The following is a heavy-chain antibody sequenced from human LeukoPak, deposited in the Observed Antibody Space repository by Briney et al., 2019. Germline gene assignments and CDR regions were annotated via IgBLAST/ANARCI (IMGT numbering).Heavy chain of an antibody. D-gene: IGHD6-13*01. Sequence: ASVKVSCKASGYTFTSYGISWVRQAPGQGLEWMGWISAYNGNTNYAQKLQGRVTMTTDTSTSTAYMELRSLRSDDTAVYYCARVPTDSSSWYPVDYWGQGTLVTVSS. V-gene: IGHV1-18*01. CDR3: ARVPTDSSSWYPVDY. CDR2: ISAYNGNT. J-gene: IGHJ4*02. CDR1: GYTFTSYG.